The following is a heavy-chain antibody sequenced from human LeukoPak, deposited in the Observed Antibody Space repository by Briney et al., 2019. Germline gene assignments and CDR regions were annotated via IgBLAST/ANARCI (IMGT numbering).Heavy chain of an antibody. CDR3: ARGMGASTYYFDY. V-gene: IGHV3-23*01. Sequence: GGSLRLSCAASGFTFNNYAMSWVRQAPGKGLEWVSIISGGAGSTYYADSLKGRFTISRDNSKNTLYLQMNSLRAEDTAMYYCARGMGASTYYFDYWGQGALVTVSS. D-gene: IGHD3-16*01. CDR2: ISGGAGST. J-gene: IGHJ4*02. CDR1: GFTFNNYA.